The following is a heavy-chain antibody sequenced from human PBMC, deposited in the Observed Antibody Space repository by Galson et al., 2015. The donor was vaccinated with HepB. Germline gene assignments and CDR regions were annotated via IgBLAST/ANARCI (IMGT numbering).Heavy chain of an antibody. J-gene: IGHJ2*01. CDR1: GFTFSSYS. CDR2: ISSSSSTI. CDR3: ARDKEQQLEGWYFDL. Sequence: SLRLSCAASGFTFSSYSMNWVRQAPGKGLEWVSYISSSSSTIYYADSVKGRFTISRDNAKNSLYLQMNSLRDEDTAVYYCARDKEQQLEGWYFDLWGRGTLVTVSS. V-gene: IGHV3-48*02. D-gene: IGHD6-13*01.